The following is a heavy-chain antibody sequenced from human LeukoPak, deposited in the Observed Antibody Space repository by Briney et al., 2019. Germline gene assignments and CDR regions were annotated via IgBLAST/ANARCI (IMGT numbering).Heavy chain of an antibody. J-gene: IGHJ4*02. CDR1: GFPFSSYS. D-gene: IGHD5-18*01. Sequence: GGSLRLSCVASGFPFSSYSMNWVRQAPGKGLEWVSSISSSSSYIYYADSVKGRFTISRDNAKNSLYLQMNSLRAEDTAVYYCARPRGYSYGYGDCWGQGTLVTVSS. CDR2: ISSSSSYI. V-gene: IGHV3-21*01. CDR3: ARPRGYSYGYGDC.